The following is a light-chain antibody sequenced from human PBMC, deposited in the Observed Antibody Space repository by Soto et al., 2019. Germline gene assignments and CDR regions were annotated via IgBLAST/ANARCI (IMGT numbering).Light chain of an antibody. CDR1: QSVSSSY. V-gene: IGKV3-20*01. CDR2: DAS. CDR3: QQYGGSPRT. Sequence: EILLTQSPGTLSLSPGEGATLSCRASQSVSSSYLAWYQQKPGQAPRPLIYDASSRATGIPDRFSGSGSGTDFTLTISRLEPEDSAVYYCQQYGGSPRTFGQGTKVDIK. J-gene: IGKJ1*01.